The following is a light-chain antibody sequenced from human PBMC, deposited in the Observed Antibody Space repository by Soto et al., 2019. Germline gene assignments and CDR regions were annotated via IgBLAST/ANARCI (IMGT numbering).Light chain of an antibody. CDR3: CSYAGITTYVI. CDR1: NSDVGSYNL. Sequence: QSALTQPASLSGSPGQSITISCTGTNSDVGSYNLVSWYQQHPGRAPKLMIYEDTKRPSGVSNRFSRSKSGNTASLTISGLQAEDEADYYCCSYAGITTYVIFGGGTKLTVL. CDR2: EDT. V-gene: IGLV2-23*01. J-gene: IGLJ2*01.